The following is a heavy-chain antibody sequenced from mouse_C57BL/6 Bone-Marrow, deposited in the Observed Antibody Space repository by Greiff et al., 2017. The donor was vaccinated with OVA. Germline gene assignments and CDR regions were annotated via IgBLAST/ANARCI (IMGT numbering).Heavy chain of an antibody. CDR1: GYTFTDYY. CDR3: ARAGITTVDYFDY. V-gene: IGHV1-76*01. J-gene: IGHJ2*01. CDR2: IYPGSGNT. D-gene: IGHD1-1*01. Sequence: VQLQQSGAELVRPGASVKLSCKASGYTFTDYYINWVKQRPGQGLEWIARIYPGSGNTYYNEKFKGKATLTAEKSSSTAYMQLSSLTSEDSAVYCCARAGITTVDYFDYWGQGTTLTVSS.